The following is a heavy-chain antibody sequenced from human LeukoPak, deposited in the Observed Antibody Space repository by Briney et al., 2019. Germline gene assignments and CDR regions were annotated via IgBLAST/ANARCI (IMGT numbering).Heavy chain of an antibody. V-gene: IGHV4-61*02. J-gene: IGHJ4*02. CDR2: IYTCGST. CDR1: GGSISSSSYY. Sequence: SETLSLTCTVSGGSISSSSYYWSWIRQPAGKGLEWIGRIYTCGSTNYNPSLKSRVTISVDTSKNQFSLKMNSVTAADTAVYYCARWVSASIDYWGQGTLVTVSS. CDR3: ARWVSASIDY. D-gene: IGHD1-26*01.